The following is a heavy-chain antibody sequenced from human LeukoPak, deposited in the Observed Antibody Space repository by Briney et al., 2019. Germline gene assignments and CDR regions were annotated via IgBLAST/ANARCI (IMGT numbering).Heavy chain of an antibody. CDR3: ARGMYSSGWYSDY. CDR2: IYSGGNT. D-gene: IGHD6-19*01. Sequence: GGSLRLSCAVSGFTVSSNYMSCVRQAPGKGLKWVSIIYSGGNTYYADSVKGRFTISRDNSKNTLYLQMNSLRAEDTAVYYCARGMYSSGWYSDYWGQGTLVTVSS. V-gene: IGHV3-66*01. CDR1: GFTVSSNY. J-gene: IGHJ4*02.